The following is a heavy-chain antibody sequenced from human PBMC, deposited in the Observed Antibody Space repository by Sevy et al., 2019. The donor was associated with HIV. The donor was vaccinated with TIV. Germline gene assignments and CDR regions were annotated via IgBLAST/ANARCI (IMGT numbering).Heavy chain of an antibody. CDR2: ISAYNGNT. V-gene: IGHV1-18*01. Sequence: ASVKVSCKASGYTFTSYGISWVRQAPGQGLEWMGWISAYNGNTNYAQKLQGRVTMITDTSTSTAYMEPRSLRSDDTAVYYCARDVHHLTAAGLHHDAFDFWGQGTMVTVSS. CDR3: ARDVHHLTAAGLHHDAFDF. CDR1: GYTFTSYG. J-gene: IGHJ3*01. D-gene: IGHD6-13*01.